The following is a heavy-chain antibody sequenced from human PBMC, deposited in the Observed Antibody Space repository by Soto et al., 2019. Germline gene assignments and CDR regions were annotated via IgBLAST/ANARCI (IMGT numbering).Heavy chain of an antibody. CDR1: GGSIGSGSYY. Sequence: QVQLQESGPGLVKPSQTLSLTCTVSGGSIGSGSYYWSWIRQHPGKGLEWIGYINYSGSTFYIPSLKSRVTPSIDTSTNQCSLKLSSVTAADTAVYYCARAGYDRDGGGYYYFDYWGQGTLVTVSS. D-gene: IGHD3-22*01. CDR2: INYSGST. J-gene: IGHJ4*02. V-gene: IGHV4-31*03. CDR3: ARAGYDRDGGGYYYFDY.